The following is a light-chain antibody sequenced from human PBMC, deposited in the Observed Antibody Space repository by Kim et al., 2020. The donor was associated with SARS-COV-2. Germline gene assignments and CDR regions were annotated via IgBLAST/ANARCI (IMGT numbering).Light chain of an antibody. CDR2: YDS. CDR3: QVWDSSSDHRVV. Sequence: PGKTAGGSCGENTVDSKRVRWYQKKAGQAPVLVIYYDSDRPSGIPERFSGSNSGNTATLTISRVEAGDEADYYCQVWDSSSDHRVVFGGGTKVTVL. V-gene: IGLV3-21*04. J-gene: IGLJ2*01. CDR1: TVDSKR.